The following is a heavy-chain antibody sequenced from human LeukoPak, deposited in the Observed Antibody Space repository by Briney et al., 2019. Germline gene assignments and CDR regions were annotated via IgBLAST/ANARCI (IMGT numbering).Heavy chain of an antibody. V-gene: IGHV4-38-2*01. Sequence: SETLSLTCAVSSYSISSGSYWGWIRQSPGKGLEWVGSIFHSGNSYYNPSLKSRLTMSVNTSKNQFSLKLTPVTAADTALYYCARVTYVDDMLYQYFDYWGQGTLVTVSS. CDR3: ARVTYVDDMLYQYFDY. D-gene: IGHD4-17*01. J-gene: IGHJ4*02. CDR1: SYSISSGSY. CDR2: IFHSGNS.